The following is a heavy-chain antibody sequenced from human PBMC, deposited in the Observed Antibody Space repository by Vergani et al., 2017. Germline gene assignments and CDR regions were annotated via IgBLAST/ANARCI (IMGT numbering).Heavy chain of an antibody. CDR2: IHYSENT. D-gene: IGHD6-19*01. J-gene: IGHJ5*02. Sequence: QVQLQESCPGLVKSSETLSLTCSVSFDSIRNLYCNWIRQPPGKGLEWIGSIHYSENTNYNPSLKTRVTISVDTSKNQFSLTLTSVTAADTAVYYCASDTLSGQRADRWGQGILVTVTS. CDR1: FDSIRNLY. V-gene: IGHV4-59*11. CDR3: ASDTLSGQRADR.